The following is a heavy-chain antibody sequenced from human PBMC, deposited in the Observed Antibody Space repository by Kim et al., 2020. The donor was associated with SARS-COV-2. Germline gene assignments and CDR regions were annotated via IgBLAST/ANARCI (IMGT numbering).Heavy chain of an antibody. V-gene: IGHV4-34*01. Sequence: YNPSLKSRVTISVDTSKNQFSLKLSSVTAADTAVYYCARGARNRYYMDVWGKGTTVTVSS. CDR3: ARGARNRYYMDV. J-gene: IGHJ6*03.